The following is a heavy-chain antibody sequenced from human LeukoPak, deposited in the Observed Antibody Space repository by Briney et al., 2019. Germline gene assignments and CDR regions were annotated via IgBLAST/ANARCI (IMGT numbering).Heavy chain of an antibody. CDR2: IYYSGST. D-gene: IGHD3-3*01. CDR3: ARDARGWSGFDY. CDR1: GGSISSYY. V-gene: IGHV4-59*12. J-gene: IGHJ4*02. Sequence: SSETLSLTCTVSGGSISSYYWSWIRQPPGKGLEWIGYIYYSGSTNYNPSLKSRVTMSVDTSKNQFSLNLSSVTAADTAVYYCARDARGWSGFDYWGQGTLVTVSS.